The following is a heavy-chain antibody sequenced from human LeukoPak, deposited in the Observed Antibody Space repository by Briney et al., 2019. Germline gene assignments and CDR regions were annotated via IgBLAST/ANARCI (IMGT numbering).Heavy chain of an antibody. CDR3: ARDRGRFDP. J-gene: IGHJ5*02. V-gene: IGHV3-7*04. CDR1: GFTFSDYW. CDR2: IKQDGSEK. D-gene: IGHD3-10*01. Sequence: PGGSLRLSCAASGFTFSDYWMSWVRQAPGKGLEWVANIKQDGSEKYYVDSVRGRFTISRDNAKNSLYLQMNYLRVEDTAVYFCARDRGRFDPWGQGTLVTVSS.